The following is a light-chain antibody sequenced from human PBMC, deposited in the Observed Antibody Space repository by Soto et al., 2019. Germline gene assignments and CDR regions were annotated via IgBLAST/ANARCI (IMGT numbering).Light chain of an antibody. CDR3: SSYTSRSTL. Sequence: HSVLTQPASVSGSPGQSITISCTGTSNDVGGYDYVSWYQQEPGKAPKVIIYEVSNRPSGVSDRFYGSKSGNMASLTISGLQAAEEDDYYCSSYTSRSTLFGNATKVTVL. CDR1: SNDVGGYDY. V-gene: IGLV2-14*01. CDR2: EVS. J-gene: IGLJ1*01.